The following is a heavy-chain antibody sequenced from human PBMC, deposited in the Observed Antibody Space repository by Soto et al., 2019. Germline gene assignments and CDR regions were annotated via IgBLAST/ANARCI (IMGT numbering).Heavy chain of an antibody. Sequence: GGSLRLSCAASGFTFSNYGMYWVRQAPGKGLEWVSTVSGSGNTIYYADSVKGRFTISRDNSKNTVDLQMNSLRAEDTAVYYCAKARSWYPTFDYWGQGTLVTVSS. D-gene: IGHD6-13*01. CDR2: VSGSGNTI. V-gene: IGHV3-23*01. CDR3: AKARSWYPTFDY. J-gene: IGHJ4*02. CDR1: GFTFSNYG.